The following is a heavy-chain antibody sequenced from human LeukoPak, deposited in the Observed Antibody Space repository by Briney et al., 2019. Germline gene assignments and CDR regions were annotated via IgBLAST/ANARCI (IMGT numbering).Heavy chain of an antibody. J-gene: IGHJ6*02. D-gene: IGHD5-24*01. CDR1: GFTFSSYG. Sequence: GGSLRLSCAASGFTFSSYGMHWVGQAPGKGLEWVAVISYDGSNKYYADSVKGRFTISRDNSKNTLYLQMNSLRAEDTAVYYCAEAGYTDYYYYGMVVWGQGTTVTVSS. V-gene: IGHV3-30*18. CDR3: AEAGYTDYYYYGMVV. CDR2: ISYDGSNK.